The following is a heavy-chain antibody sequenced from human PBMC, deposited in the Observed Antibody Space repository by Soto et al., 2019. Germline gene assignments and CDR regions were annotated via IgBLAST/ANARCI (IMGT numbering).Heavy chain of an antibody. CDR2: ISGSGGST. V-gene: IGHV3-23*01. CDR3: AKPEYSSSPPFDY. D-gene: IGHD6-13*01. CDR1: GFTFSNYA. Sequence: GGSLRLSCAASGFTFSNYAMSWVRQAPGKGLEWVSGISGSGGSTYYADSVKGRFTISRDNSKNTLFLQMNSLRAEDTAVYYCAKPEYSSSPPFDYWGQGTLVTVSS. J-gene: IGHJ4*02.